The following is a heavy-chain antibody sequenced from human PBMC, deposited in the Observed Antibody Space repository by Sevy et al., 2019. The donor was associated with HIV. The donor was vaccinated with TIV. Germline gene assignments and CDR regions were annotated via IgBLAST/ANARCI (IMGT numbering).Heavy chain of an antibody. V-gene: IGHV3-48*03. CDR2: IRNSGSSV. D-gene: IGHD4-17*01. CDR3: ARDLPPSETTVAHFDC. J-gene: IGHJ4*02. Sequence: GGSLRLSCAASGFSFSSYWMNWVRQAPGKGLEWVSNIRNSGSSVYYADSVRGRFTISRDNARNSLYLQMNSLRAEDTAGYYCARDLPPSETTVAHFDCWGQGTLVTVSS. CDR1: GFSFSSYW.